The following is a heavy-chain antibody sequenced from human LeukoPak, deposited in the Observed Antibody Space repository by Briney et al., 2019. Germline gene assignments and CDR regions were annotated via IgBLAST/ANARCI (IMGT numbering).Heavy chain of an antibody. J-gene: IGHJ4*02. V-gene: IGHV3-7*01. CDR1: GFTFSSYW. CDR3: AKDRYLFDY. D-gene: IGHD2-15*01. CDR2: IKQDGSEK. Sequence: SGGSLRLSCAASGFTFSSYWMSWVRQAPGKGLEWVANIKQDGSEKYYADSVKGRFTISRDNSKNTLYLQMNSLRAEDTAVYYCAKDRYLFDYWGQGTLVTVSS.